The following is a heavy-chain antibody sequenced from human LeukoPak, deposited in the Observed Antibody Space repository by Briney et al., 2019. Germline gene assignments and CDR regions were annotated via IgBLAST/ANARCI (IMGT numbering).Heavy chain of an antibody. Sequence: GGSLRLSCAASGFTVSSNYMSWVRQAPGKGLEWVSVIYSGGSTYYADSVKGRFTISRDNSKNTLYLQMNSLRAEDTAVYYCAKDPFSGTNWFDPCGQGTLVTVSS. CDR3: AKDPFSGTNWFDP. CDR1: GFTVSSNY. J-gene: IGHJ5*02. CDR2: IYSGGST. D-gene: IGHD3-10*01. V-gene: IGHV3-66*01.